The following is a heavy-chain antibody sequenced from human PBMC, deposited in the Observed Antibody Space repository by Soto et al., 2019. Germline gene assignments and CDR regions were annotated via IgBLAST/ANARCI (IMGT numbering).Heavy chain of an antibody. CDR1: GYTFTSYA. J-gene: IGHJ5*02. Sequence: ASVKVSCKASGYTFTSYAMHWVRQAPGQRLEWMGWINAGNGNTKYSQKFQGRVTITRDTSASTAYMELSSLRSEDTAVYYCARCYSSRWYPPAGFDPWGEGTLVTVSS. D-gene: IGHD6-13*01. CDR3: ARCYSSRWYPPAGFDP. CDR2: INAGNGNT. V-gene: IGHV1-3*01.